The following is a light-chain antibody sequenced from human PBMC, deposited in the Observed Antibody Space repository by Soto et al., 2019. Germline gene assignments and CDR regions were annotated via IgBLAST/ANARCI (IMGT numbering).Light chain of an antibody. J-gene: IGLJ1*01. CDR1: SSDVGGYNY. V-gene: IGLV2-14*01. CDR2: DVT. CDR3: SSYTSSSTYF. Sequence: QSVLTQPASVSGSPGQSITISCTGTSSDVGGYNYVSWYQQHPGKAPRLLIYDVTNRPSGVSYRFSGSKSGNTASLTISGLQAEDEADYYCSSYTSSSTYFFGNGTKVTVL.